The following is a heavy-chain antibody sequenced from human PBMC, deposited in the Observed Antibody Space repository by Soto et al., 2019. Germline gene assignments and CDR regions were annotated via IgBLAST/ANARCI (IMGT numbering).Heavy chain of an antibody. J-gene: IGHJ5*02. V-gene: IGHV4-34*01. Sequence: PSETLSLTCAVYGGSFSGYYWSWIRQPPGKGLEWIGEINHSGSTNYNPSLKSRVTISVDTSKNQFSLKLSSVTAADTAVYYCARAPLVVRGVIISRWFDPWGQGTLVTVSS. D-gene: IGHD3-10*01. CDR1: GGSFSGYY. CDR2: INHSGST. CDR3: ARAPLVVRGVIISRWFDP.